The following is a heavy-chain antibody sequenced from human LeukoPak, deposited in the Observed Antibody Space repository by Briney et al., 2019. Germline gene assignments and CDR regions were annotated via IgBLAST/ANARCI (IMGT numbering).Heavy chain of an antibody. D-gene: IGHD4-17*01. J-gene: IGHJ4*02. CDR1: GFTFSSYA. CDR2: ISYDGSNK. Sequence: PGGSLRLSCAASGFTFSSYAMHWVRQAPGKGLEWVAVISYDGSNKYYADSVKGRFTISRDNSKNTLYLQMNSLRAEDTAVYYCARDYGDRDYWGQGTLVTVSS. V-gene: IGHV3-30-3*01. CDR3: ARDYGDRDY.